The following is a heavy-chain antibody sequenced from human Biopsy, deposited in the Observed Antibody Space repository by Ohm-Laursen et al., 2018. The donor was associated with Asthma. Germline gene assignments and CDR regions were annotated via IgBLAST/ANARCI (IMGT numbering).Heavy chain of an antibody. CDR3: AGDQGDSKFDY. V-gene: IGHV4-59*01. D-gene: IGHD3-16*01. CDR1: GGSISGYY. Sequence: SETLSLTCAVSGGSISGYYWSWIRQPPGKGLEWIGLSSYSGFRKYNPSLKSRVTISVDTSKNQLSLNLTSVIAADTAVYYCAGDQGDSKFDYWGQGILVTVSS. J-gene: IGHJ4*02. CDR2: SSYSGFR.